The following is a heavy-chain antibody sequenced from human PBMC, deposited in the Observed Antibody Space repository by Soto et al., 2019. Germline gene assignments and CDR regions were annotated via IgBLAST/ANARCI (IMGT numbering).Heavy chain of an antibody. D-gene: IGHD1-26*01. J-gene: IGHJ4*02. V-gene: IGHV4-39*01. CDR3: ARPSGSYLYYFDY. Sequence: PSETLSLTCTVSGVSISSNCYYWGWIRLPPGKGLEWIGSIYYSGSTYYNPSLKSRVTISVDTSKNQFSLKLSSVTAADTAVYYCARPSGSYLYYFDYWGQGTLVTVSS. CDR2: IYYSGST. CDR1: GVSISSNCYY.